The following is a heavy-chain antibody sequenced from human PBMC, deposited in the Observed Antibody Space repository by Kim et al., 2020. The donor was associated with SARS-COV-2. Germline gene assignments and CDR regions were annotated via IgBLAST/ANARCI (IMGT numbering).Heavy chain of an antibody. CDR3: ANGGFGELSGMDV. D-gene: IGHD3-10*01. V-gene: IGHV3-33*06. Sequence: GGSLRLSCAASGFTFSSYGMHWVRQAPGKGLEWVAVIWYDGSNKYYADSVKGRFTISRDNSKNTLYLQMNSLRAEDTAVYYCANGGFGELSGMDVWGQGTTVTVSS. CDR1: GFTFSSYG. CDR2: IWYDGSNK. J-gene: IGHJ6*02.